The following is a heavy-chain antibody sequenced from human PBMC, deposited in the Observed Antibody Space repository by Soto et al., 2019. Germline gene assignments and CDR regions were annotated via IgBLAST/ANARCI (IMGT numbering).Heavy chain of an antibody. V-gene: IGHV3-48*03. CDR2: IDGSGTTK. J-gene: IGHJ4*02. D-gene: IGHD3-10*01. CDR3: ARGFGRFNY. CDR1: GFTFNDFD. Sequence: EVQLLESGGGLVQPGGSLRLSCGVSGFTFNDFDMTWVRQAPWKGLEWLAYIDGSGTTKKYADSVRGRFTISRDNPNNSLFLQMSSLSAADTAMYYCARGFGRFNYGGQGTLVSGSS.